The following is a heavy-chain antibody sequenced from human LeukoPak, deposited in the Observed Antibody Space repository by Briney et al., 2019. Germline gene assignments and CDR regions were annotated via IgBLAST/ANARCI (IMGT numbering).Heavy chain of an antibody. Sequence: GRSLRLSCAASGFTFSSYGMHWVRQAPGKGLEWVAVISYDGSNKYYADSVKGRFTISRDNSKNTLYLQMNSLRAEDTAVYYCARISYDSSGYYDYWGQGTLVTVSS. CDR2: ISYDGSNK. J-gene: IGHJ4*02. CDR3: ARISYDSSGYYDY. D-gene: IGHD3-22*01. V-gene: IGHV3-30*03. CDR1: GFTFSSYG.